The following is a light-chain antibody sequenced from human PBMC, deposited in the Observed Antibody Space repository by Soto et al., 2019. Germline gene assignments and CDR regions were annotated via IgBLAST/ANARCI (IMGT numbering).Light chain of an antibody. Sequence: IVLTPSPATLSVSPWERSTLSFRSSQSVNSNLAWYQQKPGQAPRLLIYGAATRATGIPGRFSGSGSGTEFTLTISSLQSEDCAVYYCQQYNNWPPITFGQGTRLEIK. V-gene: IGKV3D-15*01. CDR2: GAA. CDR1: QSVNSN. CDR3: QQYNNWPPIT. J-gene: IGKJ5*01.